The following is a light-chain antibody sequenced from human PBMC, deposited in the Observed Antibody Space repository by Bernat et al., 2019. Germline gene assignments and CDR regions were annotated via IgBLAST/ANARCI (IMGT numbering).Light chain of an antibody. CDR1: QGFRL. CDR3: QQCNPFTWT. J-gene: IGKJ1*01. Sequence: DIQMTQSPSFVSASVGDRVTVTCRALQGFRLVAWYQQKPGRAPKLLIFEIVILQSVVPSRFSGSGTVTDFTLTISGLQPEDSATYYCQQCNPFTWTFGQGTKVEI. CDR2: EIV. V-gene: IGKV1-12*02.